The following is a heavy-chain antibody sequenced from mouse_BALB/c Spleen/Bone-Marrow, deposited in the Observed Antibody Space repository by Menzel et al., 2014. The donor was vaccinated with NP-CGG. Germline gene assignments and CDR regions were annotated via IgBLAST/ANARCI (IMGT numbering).Heavy chain of an antibody. Sequence: DVKLVESGGGLVQPGGSLKLSCAASGLTFSYYTMSWVRRTPEKRLEWVAYISNGGSTTYHPDTVKGRFTISRDNAKNTLYLQMSSLKSEDTAMYYCARDGYDVGGALDYWGQGTSVTVSS. CDR2: ISNGGSTT. J-gene: IGHJ4*01. CDR1: GLTFSYYT. CDR3: ARDGYDVGGALDY. D-gene: IGHD2-2*01. V-gene: IGHV5-12-2*01.